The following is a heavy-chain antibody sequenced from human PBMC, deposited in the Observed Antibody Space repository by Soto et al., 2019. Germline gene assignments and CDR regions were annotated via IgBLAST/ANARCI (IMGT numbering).Heavy chain of an antibody. CDR3: ARDHDRLSGRGGNVSDI. D-gene: IGHD3-9*01. V-gene: IGHV3-53*02. Sequence: EVQLVETGGGLIQPGGSLRLSCAASGFTVSSNYMSWVRQAPGKGLEWVSVIYSGGSTYYADSVKGRFTISRDNSKNTLYLQMNSLRAEDTAVYYCARDHDRLSGRGGNVSDIWGQATMVTVSS. CDR2: IYSGGST. J-gene: IGHJ3*02. CDR1: GFTVSSNY.